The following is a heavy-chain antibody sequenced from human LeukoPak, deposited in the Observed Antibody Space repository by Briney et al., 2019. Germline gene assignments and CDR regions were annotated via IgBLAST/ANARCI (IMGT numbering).Heavy chain of an antibody. CDR2: IYPGVSDT. CDR3: AREGRSSSPMDY. Sequence: GESLKISCKGSGYSFNTYWIGWVRQMPGKGLEWMGIIYPGVSDTRYSPSFQGQVTISADKSLSTAYLQWGSLKASDTAMYYCAREGRSSSPMDYWGQGTLVTVSS. D-gene: IGHD6-6*01. CDR1: GYSFNTYW. V-gene: IGHV5-51*01. J-gene: IGHJ4*02.